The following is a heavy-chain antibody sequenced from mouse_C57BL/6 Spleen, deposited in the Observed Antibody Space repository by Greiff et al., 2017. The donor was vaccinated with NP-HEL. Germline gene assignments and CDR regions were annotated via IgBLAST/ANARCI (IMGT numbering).Heavy chain of an antibody. Sequence: VQLQQSGAELARPGASVKLSCKASGYTFTSYGISWVKQRTGQGLEWIGEIYPRSGNTYYNEKFKGKATLTADKSSSTAYMELRSLTSEDSAVYFCARDYSSRNWYFDVWGTGTTVTVSS. CDR2: IYPRSGNT. CDR3: ARDYSSRNWYFDV. CDR1: GYTFTSYG. V-gene: IGHV1-81*01. D-gene: IGHD1-1*01. J-gene: IGHJ1*03.